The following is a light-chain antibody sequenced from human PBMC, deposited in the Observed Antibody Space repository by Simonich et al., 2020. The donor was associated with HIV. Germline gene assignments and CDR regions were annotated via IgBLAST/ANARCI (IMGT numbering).Light chain of an antibody. CDR3: QQYYNYPLT. CDR2: AAS. J-gene: IGKJ4*01. Sequence: AILMTQSPSSLSASTGDKVTITCRESQGINTYFSWYQQKPGKAPNLLISAASTLQSGVPSRFSGRGSGTDFTLTISWLQSEDFATYYCQQYYNYPLTFGGGTKVEIK. CDR1: QGINTY. V-gene: IGKV1-8*01.